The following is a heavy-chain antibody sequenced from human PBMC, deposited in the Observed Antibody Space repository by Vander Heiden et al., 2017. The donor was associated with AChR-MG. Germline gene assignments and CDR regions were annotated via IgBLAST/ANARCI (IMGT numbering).Heavy chain of an antibody. CDR1: GFTFSSYG. V-gene: IGHV3-30*18. Sequence: QVQLVESGGGVVQPGRSLRLSCAAAGFTFSSYGMHWVRQTPGKGLEWVAVISYDGNNKHYADSVKGRFTISRDNSKNTLSLQMNSLRAEDTAVYYCAKDYSSTYYGIDSWGQGTLVTVSS. CDR3: AKDYSSTYYGIDS. J-gene: IGHJ4*02. CDR2: ISYDGNNK. D-gene: IGHD6-13*01.